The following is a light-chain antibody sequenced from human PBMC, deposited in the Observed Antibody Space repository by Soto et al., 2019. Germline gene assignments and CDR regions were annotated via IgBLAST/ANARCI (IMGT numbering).Light chain of an antibody. CDR1: PAISNY. CDR2: AAS. J-gene: IGKJ3*01. CDR3: QQYNSYPLFT. Sequence: DIQMTQSPSSLSASVGDRVTVTCRASPAISNYLAWFQQKPGIAPKSLIYAASGLQSGVPSKFSGSGSGTDLTLTTSSLQPEDFATYYSQQYNSYPLFTFGPGTKVDIK. V-gene: IGKV1-16*02.